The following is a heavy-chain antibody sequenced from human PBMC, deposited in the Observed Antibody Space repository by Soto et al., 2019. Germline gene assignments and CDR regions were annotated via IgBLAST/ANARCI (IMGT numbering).Heavy chain of an antibody. J-gene: IGHJ6*03. Sequence: GGSLRLSCAASGFTFSSYWMHWVHQAPGKGLVWVSRINSDGSSTSYADSVKGRFTISRDNAKNTLYLQMNSLRAEDTAVYYCARAQPVYDFWSGSDYYYMDVWGKGTTVTVSS. CDR2: INSDGSST. V-gene: IGHV3-74*01. CDR3: ARAQPVYDFWSGSDYYYMDV. D-gene: IGHD3-3*01. CDR1: GFTFSSYW.